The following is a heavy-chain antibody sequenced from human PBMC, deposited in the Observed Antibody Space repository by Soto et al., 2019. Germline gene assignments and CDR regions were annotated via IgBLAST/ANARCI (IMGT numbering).Heavy chain of an antibody. J-gene: IGHJ5*02. V-gene: IGHV1-2*02. CDR2: INPNTGDI. CDR1: GYTLTGYY. Sequence: ASVKVSCKASGYTLTGYYMHWARQAPGQGLEWVGWINPNTGDINYAQKFQGRVTMTRDTSIGTAYMELSSLTSDDTAVYYCASDRADSGSNNWFDPWGPGTLVTVSS. D-gene: IGHD3-10*01. CDR3: ASDRADSGSNNWFDP.